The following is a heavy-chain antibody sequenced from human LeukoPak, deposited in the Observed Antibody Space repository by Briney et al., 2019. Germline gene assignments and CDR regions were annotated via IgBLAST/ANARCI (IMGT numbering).Heavy chain of an antibody. CDR1: GVTASSNY. Sequence: PRGSPRLSCAASGVTASSNYMRWGRQGPGKGLERGSDIYSGGSTYYADSAKGRFTISRDNSKNTLYLQMNSLRAEDTAVYYCARLYSGYYLGLYFDYWGQGTLVTVSS. CDR3: ARLYSGYYLGLYFDY. D-gene: IGHD5-12*01. V-gene: IGHV3-53*01. CDR2: IYSGGST. J-gene: IGHJ4*02.